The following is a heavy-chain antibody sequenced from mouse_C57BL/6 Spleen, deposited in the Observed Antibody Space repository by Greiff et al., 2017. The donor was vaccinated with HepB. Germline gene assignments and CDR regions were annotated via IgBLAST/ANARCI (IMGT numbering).Heavy chain of an antibody. CDR1: GYSITSGYY. Sequence: ESGPGLVKPSQSLSLTCSVTGYSITSGYYWNWIRQFPGNKLEWMGYISYDGSNNYNPSLKNRISITRDTSKNQFFLKLNSVTTEDTATYYCASLYDYDEYFDYWGQGTTLTVSS. CDR2: ISYDGSN. J-gene: IGHJ2*01. D-gene: IGHD2-4*01. CDR3: ASLYDYDEYFDY. V-gene: IGHV3-6*01.